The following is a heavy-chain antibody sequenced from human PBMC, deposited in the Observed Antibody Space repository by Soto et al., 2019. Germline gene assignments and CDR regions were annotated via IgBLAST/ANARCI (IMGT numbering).Heavy chain of an antibody. J-gene: IGHJ4*02. V-gene: IGHV3-23*01. CDR3: AKGRYEKYQLTFDY. D-gene: IGHD2-2*01. CDR1: GFTYSSYA. CDR2: ISAAGAST. Sequence: EVQLLESGGGLVQPGGSLRLSCAASGFTYSSYAMNWVRQAPGKGLEWVSAISAAGASTYYADSVKGRFTISRGNSKKTLYLQMSSLRAEDTAVYYCAKGRYEKYQLTFDYWGQGTLVTVSS.